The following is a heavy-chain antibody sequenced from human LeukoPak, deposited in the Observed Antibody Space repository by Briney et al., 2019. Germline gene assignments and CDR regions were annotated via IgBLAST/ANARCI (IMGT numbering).Heavy chain of an antibody. D-gene: IGHD3-22*01. V-gene: IGHV4-34*01. J-gene: IGHJ3*02. CDR2: IHYSGRT. CDR3: ARDRGYYDSSGYYPDAFDI. Sequence: SETLSLTCAVYGGSFSGYYWSWIRQPPGKGLEWIGEIHYSGRTNYNPSLKSRVTISVYTSKNQFSLKLSSVTAADTAVYYCARDRGYYDSSGYYPDAFDIRGQGTMVLVSS. CDR1: GGSFSGYY.